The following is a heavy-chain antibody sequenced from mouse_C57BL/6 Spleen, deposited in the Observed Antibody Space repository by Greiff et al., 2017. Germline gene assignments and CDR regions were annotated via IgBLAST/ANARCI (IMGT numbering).Heavy chain of an antibody. CDR1: GYSFTGYF. D-gene: IGHD1-1*01. Sequence: SGPELVKPGDSVKISCKASGYSFTGYFMNWVMQSHGKSLEWIGRINPYNGDTFYNQKFKGKATLTVDKSSSTAHMELRSLTSEDSAVYYCARGITTVSYFDYWGQGTTLTVSS. V-gene: IGHV1-20*01. J-gene: IGHJ2*01. CDR2: INPYNGDT. CDR3: ARGITTVSYFDY.